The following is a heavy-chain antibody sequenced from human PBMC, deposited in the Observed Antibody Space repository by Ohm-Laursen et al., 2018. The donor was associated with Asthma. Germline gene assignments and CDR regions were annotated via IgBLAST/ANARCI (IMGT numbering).Heavy chain of an antibody. D-gene: IGHD6-13*01. J-gene: IGHJ4*02. CDR3: AKDVLGFVAAAQD. CDR1: GFSFSSYG. V-gene: IGHV3-30*18. CDR2: ISYDGSNT. Sequence: SLRLSCAASGFSFSSYGMHWVRQAPGKGLEWVVLISYDGSNTYYADSVKGRFTISRDNSKNTLYLQMNSLRAEDTAIYYCAKDVLGFVAAAQDWGQGTLVTVSS.